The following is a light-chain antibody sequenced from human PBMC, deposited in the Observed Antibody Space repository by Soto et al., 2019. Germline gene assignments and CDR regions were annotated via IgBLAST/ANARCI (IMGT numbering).Light chain of an antibody. CDR2: GAF. CDR3: QQRNIWPPVT. V-gene: IGKV3-11*01. CDR1: PSVTNY. Sequence: EIVLTQSPATLSLSPGERATLTCRASPSVTNYLAWYQQKPGQAPRLVIYGAFNRATGIPARFGGSGSGTDFTLTISSLEPEDFAVYYCQQRNIWPPVTFGQGTRLEI. J-gene: IGKJ5*01.